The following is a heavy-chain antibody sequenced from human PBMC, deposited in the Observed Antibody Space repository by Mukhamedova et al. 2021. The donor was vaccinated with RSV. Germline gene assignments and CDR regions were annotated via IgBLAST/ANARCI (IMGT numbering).Heavy chain of an antibody. CDR2: ILAFYGSA. CDR3: ARDRAYSGSGGVLDP. D-gene: IGHD3-10*01. V-gene: IGHV1-69*06. J-gene: IGHJ5*02. Sequence: GGILAFYGSAHYAQNFKGRFTLTADKSTSTVNLEMSSLRSEDTAVYYCARDRAYSGSGGVLDPWGQGTLVTVSS.